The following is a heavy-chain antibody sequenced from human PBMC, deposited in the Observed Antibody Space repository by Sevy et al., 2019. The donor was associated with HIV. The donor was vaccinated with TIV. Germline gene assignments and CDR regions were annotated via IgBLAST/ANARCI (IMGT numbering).Heavy chain of an antibody. CDR2: IIPIFGTA. Sequence: ASVKVSCKASGGTFSSYAISWVRQAPGQGLEWMGGIIPIFGTANYAQKFQGRVTITADESTSTAYMELSSLRSEDTAVYYCASYDTLGYFDYWGQGTLVTVSS. J-gene: IGHJ4*02. D-gene: IGHD3-9*01. V-gene: IGHV1-69*13. CDR1: GGTFSSYA. CDR3: ASYDTLGYFDY.